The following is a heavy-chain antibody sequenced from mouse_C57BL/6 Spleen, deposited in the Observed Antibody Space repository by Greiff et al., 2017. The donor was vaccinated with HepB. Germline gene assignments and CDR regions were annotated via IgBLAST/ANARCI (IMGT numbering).Heavy chain of an antibody. J-gene: IGHJ1*03. CDR2: IYPGDGDT. CDR1: GYAFSSYW. CDR3: AREIVAPWYFDV. Sequence: QVQLQQSGAELVKPGASVKISCKASGYAFSSYWMNWVKQRPGKGLEWIGQIYPGDGDTNYNGKFKGKATLTADKSSSTAYMQLSSLTSEDSAVYFCAREIVAPWYFDVWGTGTTVTVSS. D-gene: IGHD1-1*01. V-gene: IGHV1-80*01.